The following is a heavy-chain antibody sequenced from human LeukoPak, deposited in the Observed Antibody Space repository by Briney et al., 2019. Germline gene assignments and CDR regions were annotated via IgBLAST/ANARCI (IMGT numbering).Heavy chain of an antibody. CDR3: ATETNGRHYDY. J-gene: IGHJ4*02. CDR2: IGPTGSDR. CDR1: GLTFSTSG. V-gene: IGHV3-21*06. D-gene: IGHD1-14*01. Sequence: GGSLRLSCTASGLTFSTSGFNWVRQAPGEGLEWVASIGPTGSDRYHADSIRRRFTISRDNANNFLYLQMNSLRAEDTAVYYCATETNGRHYDYWGQGTLLTVSS.